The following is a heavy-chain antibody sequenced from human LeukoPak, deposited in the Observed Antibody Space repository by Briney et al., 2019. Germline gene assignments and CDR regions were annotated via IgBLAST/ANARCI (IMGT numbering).Heavy chain of an antibody. V-gene: IGHV4-61*02. CDR1: GGSISSGSYY. CDR2: IYTSGST. CDR3: ARKGSGSSHAFDI. D-gene: IGHD1-26*01. Sequence: SQTLSLTCTVSGGSISSGSYYWSWIRQPAGRGLEWIGRIYTSGSTNYNPSLKSRVTISVDTSKNQFSLKLSSVTAADTAVYYCARKGSGSSHAFDIWGQGTMVTVSS. J-gene: IGHJ3*02.